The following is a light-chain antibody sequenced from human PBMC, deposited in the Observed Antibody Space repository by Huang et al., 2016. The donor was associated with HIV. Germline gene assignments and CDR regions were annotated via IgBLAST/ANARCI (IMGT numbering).Light chain of an antibody. V-gene: IGKV4-1*01. J-gene: IGKJ1*01. Sequence: DIIMTQSPDSLAVSLGERATLNCRSSQSVYSSSTSKDYMAWFQQNPGQPPRLLLFWASTREAGVPYRFSGSGSGTHFTLTIANLEAEDAAIYYCQQYYSSPQTFGQGTRVEVK. CDR1: QSVYSSSTSKDY. CDR2: WAS. CDR3: QQYYSSPQT.